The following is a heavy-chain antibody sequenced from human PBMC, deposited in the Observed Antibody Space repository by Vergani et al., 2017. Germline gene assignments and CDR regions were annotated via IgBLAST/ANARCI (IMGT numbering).Heavy chain of an antibody. CDR2: INHSGSA. CDR3: ARATRYEGSGRYYGMDV. V-gene: IGHV4-34*01. D-gene: IGHD3-10*01. CDR1: GGSFSGYY. Sequence: QVQLQQWGAGLFKPSETLSLTCAVYGGSFSGYYWSWIRQPPGKGLEWIGEINHSGSANYNPSLKSRVTITVDTSKNQFSLKLSSVTAADTAVYYCARATRYEGSGRYYGMDVWGQGTTVTVSS. J-gene: IGHJ6*02.